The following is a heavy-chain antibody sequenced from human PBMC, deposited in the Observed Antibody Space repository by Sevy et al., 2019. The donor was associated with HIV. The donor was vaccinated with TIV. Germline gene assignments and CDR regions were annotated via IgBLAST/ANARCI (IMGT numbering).Heavy chain of an antibody. J-gene: IGHJ4*02. CDR1: GFSFSDYY. V-gene: IGHV3-11*01. D-gene: IGHD3-10*01. CDR3: AREYGGLYGAKGDY. CDR2: ISSSGSTT. Sequence: GGSLRLSCAASGFSFSDYYMRWIRQAPGKGLEWISYISSSGSTTYYADSVKGRFTISRDNAKNSLYLQMNSLRAEDTAVYYCAREYGGLYGAKGDYWGQGTLVTVSS.